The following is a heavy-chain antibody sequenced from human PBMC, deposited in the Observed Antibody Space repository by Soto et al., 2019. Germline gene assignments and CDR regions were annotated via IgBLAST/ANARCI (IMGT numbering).Heavy chain of an antibody. CDR1: GFTFSSYG. CDR3: ARDQHDDYYFDY. J-gene: IGHJ4*02. CDR2: IWYDGSNK. Sequence: QVQLVESGGGVVQPGRSLRLSCAASGFTFSSYGMHWVRQAPGKGLEWVAVIWYDGSNKYYADSVKGRFTISRDNSKNTLYLQMNSLRAEDTAVYYCARDQHDDYYFDYWGQGTLVTVSS. V-gene: IGHV3-33*01. D-gene: IGHD1-1*01.